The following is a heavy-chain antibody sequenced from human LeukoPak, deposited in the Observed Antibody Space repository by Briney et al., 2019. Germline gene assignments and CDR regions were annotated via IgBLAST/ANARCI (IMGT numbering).Heavy chain of an antibody. CDR2: IWYDGSNK. J-gene: IGHJ4*02. D-gene: IGHD3-22*01. Sequence: PGRSLRLSCAASGFTFSSYGMHWVRQAPGKGLEWVAVIWYDGSNKYYADSVKGRFTISRDNSKNTLYLQMHSLRAEDTAVYYCARAPYYYDSNGSDYWGQGTLVTVSS. CDR1: GFTFSSYG. V-gene: IGHV3-33*01. CDR3: ARAPYYYDSNGSDY.